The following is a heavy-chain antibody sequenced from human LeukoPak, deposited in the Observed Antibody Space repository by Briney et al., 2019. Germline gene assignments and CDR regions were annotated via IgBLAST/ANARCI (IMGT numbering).Heavy chain of an antibody. CDR2: IRYDGSNK. D-gene: IGHD1-26*01. J-gene: IGHJ4*02. V-gene: IGHV3-30*02. CDR3: AKDYSGSYPLSGY. CDR1: GFTVSSNY. Sequence: PGGSLRLSCAASGFTVSSNYMSWVRQAPGKGLEWVAFIRYDGSNKYYADSVKGRFTISRDNSKNTLYLQMNSLRAEDTAVYYCAKDYSGSYPLSGYWGQGTLVTVSS.